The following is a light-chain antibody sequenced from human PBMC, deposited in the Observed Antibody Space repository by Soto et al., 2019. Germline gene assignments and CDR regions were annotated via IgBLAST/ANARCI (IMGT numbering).Light chain of an antibody. CDR3: QQYNNWPYT. CDR2: GAS. CDR1: QSVSSN. V-gene: IGKV3-15*01. Sequence: EIVMTQSPATLSVSPGERATLSCRASQSVSSNLAWYQQKPGQAPRLLIYGASTRATGIPARFSGSGSGTEFTLTISSLQSEDFAVSYCQQYNNWPYTFGQGTKLELK. J-gene: IGKJ2*01.